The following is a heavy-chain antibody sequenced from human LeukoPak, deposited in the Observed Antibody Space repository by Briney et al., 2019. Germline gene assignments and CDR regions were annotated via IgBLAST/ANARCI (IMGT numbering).Heavy chain of an antibody. CDR1: GGSISNYY. CDR3: ASSNLGSLGQFDP. V-gene: IGHV4-59*01. Sequence: PSETLSLTCTVSGGSISNYYWSWIRQPPGKGLEWIGFIHSNGGANYNASLNSRATISRDTSRSQVSLTLTSVTAADTAVYYCASSNLGSLGQFDPWGQGTLVTVSS. D-gene: IGHD3-10*01. CDR2: IHSNGGA. J-gene: IGHJ5*02.